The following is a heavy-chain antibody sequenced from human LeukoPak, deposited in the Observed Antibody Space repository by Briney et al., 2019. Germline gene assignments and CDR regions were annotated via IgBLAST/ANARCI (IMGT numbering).Heavy chain of an antibody. D-gene: IGHD6-19*01. J-gene: IGHJ4*02. CDR3: ARHGSGWYPFDY. V-gene: IGHV6-1*01. Sequence: SQTLSLTCAISGDSVSSNSVAWNWIRQYPSRGLEWLGRTYYRSKWYNDYAVSVKSRIIINPDTSKNQFSLQLNSVTHEDTAMYYCARHGSGWYPFDYWGQGTLVTVSS. CDR2: TYYRSKWYN. CDR1: GDSVSSNSVA.